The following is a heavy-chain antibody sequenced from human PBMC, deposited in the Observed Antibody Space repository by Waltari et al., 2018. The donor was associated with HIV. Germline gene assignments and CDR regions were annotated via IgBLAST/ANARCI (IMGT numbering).Heavy chain of an antibody. D-gene: IGHD4-17*01. Sequence: EVQLVQSRAEEKKPGESLKISCKASGYSFTNYLIGWVRKTPGKGLEWVGIIYPGDSDTRYSPSFQGQVTISSDKSINTAFLQWSSLKASDTAMYYCARRKSGVMTTVSPVDYWGQGTLVTVSS. CDR2: IYPGDSDT. V-gene: IGHV5-51*03. CDR1: GYSFTNYL. CDR3: ARRKSGVMTTVSPVDY. J-gene: IGHJ4*02.